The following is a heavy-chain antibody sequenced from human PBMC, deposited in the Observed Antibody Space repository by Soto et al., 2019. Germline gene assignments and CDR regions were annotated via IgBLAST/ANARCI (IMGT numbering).Heavy chain of an antibody. CDR2: TSWNSGSI. CDR3: AKGPTYYDILTGYSAAFDI. V-gene: IGHV3-9*01. J-gene: IGHJ3*02. Sequence: EVQLVESGGGLVQPGRSLRLSCAASGFTFDDYAMHWVRQAPGKGLEWVSGTSWNSGSIGYADSVKGRFTISRDNAKNSLYLQMNSLRAEDTALYYCAKGPTYYDILTGYSAAFDIWGQGTMVTVSS. CDR1: GFTFDDYA. D-gene: IGHD3-9*01.